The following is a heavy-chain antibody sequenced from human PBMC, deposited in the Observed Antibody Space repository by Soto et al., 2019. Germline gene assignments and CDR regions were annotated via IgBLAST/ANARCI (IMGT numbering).Heavy chain of an antibody. CDR1: GFTFSSYA. J-gene: IGHJ4*02. V-gene: IGHV3-30-3*01. D-gene: IGHD3-22*01. CDR3: ARDHGTDYYDSSGYYYGDNYFDY. Sequence: PGGSLRLSCAASGFTFSSYAMHWVRQAPGKGLEWVAVISYDGSNKYYADSVKGRFTISRDNSKNTLYLQMNSLRAEDTAVYYCARDHGTDYYDSSGYYYGDNYFDYWGQGTLVTVSS. CDR2: ISYDGSNK.